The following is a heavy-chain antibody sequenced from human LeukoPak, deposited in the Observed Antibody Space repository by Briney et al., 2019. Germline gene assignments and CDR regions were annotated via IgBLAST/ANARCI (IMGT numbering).Heavy chain of an antibody. J-gene: IGHJ4*02. CDR2: ISVSSSSIT. CDR1: GFSFSSYS. CDR3: AANPYY. V-gene: IGHV3-48*04. D-gene: IGHD1-14*01. Sequence: GGSLRLSCRASGFSFSSYSMNWVRQAPGKGLEWVSYISVSSSSITHYADSVKGRFTISRDNTKNSLYLQMNSLRAEDTAVYYCAANPYYWGQGTLVTVSS.